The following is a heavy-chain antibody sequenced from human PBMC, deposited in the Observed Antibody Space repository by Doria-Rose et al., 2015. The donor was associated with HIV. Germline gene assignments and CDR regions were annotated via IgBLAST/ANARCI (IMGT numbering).Heavy chain of an antibody. CDR1: GVSLSSPGMG. Sequence: SGPVLVKPTETLTLTCTVSGVSLSSPGMGVSWIRQPPGKALEWLANIFSDDERSYKTSLKSRLTISRGTSKSQVVLTMTDMDPVDTATYYCARIKSSRWYHKYYFDFWGQGTLVIVSX. CDR3: ARIKSSRWYHKYYFDF. CDR2: IFSDDER. V-gene: IGHV2-26*01. J-gene: IGHJ4*02. D-gene: IGHD6-13*01.